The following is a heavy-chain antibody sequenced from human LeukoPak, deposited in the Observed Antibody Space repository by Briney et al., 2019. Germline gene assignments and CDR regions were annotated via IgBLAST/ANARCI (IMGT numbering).Heavy chain of an antibody. CDR1: GFPFSDFS. J-gene: IGHJ4*02. V-gene: IGHV3-23*01. CDR3: AKQSYARSLGE. CDR2: TNSGGTST. D-gene: IGHD2-8*01. Sequence: GGSLRLSCATRGFPFSDFSMSWVRQAPGKGLEWISTTNSGGTSTYYAESVKGRFTISRDNSKNTLYLQMSSLRVEDTAVYYCAKQSYARSLGEGGPGTLVSVSS.